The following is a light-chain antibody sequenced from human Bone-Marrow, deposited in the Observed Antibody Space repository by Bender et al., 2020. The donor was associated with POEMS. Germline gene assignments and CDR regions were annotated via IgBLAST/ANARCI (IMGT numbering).Light chain of an antibody. V-gene: IGLV2-23*02. CDR1: SSDIGFYNL. J-gene: IGLJ3*02. CDR2: EVS. CDR3: SSTARDLSHLL. Sequence: QSALTQPASVSGSPGQSITISCTGTSSDIGFYNLVSWYQQHPGNVPKLIIYEVSKRPSGVSNRFSGSKSGNTASLTISGLHGDDEADYYCSSTARDLSHLLFGGGTKLTVL.